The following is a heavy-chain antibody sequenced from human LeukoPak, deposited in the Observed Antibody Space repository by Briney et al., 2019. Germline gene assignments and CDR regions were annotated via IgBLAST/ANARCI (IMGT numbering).Heavy chain of an antibody. V-gene: IGHV3-23*01. J-gene: IGHJ4*02. CDR2: IDYDGGSG. CDR3: AKDRSDYDILTVPLD. Sequence: GGSLRLSCTVSGFTLSSYEMSWIRQAPGKGLEWVSSIDYDGGSGHYADSVKGRFTISRDNSKNTLYLQMNSLRAEDTAVYYCAKDRSDYDILTVPLDWGQGTLVTVSS. D-gene: IGHD3-9*01. CDR1: GFTLSSYE.